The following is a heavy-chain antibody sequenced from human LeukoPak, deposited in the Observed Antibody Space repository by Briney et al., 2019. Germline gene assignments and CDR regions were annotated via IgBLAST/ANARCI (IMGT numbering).Heavy chain of an antibody. J-gene: IGHJ4*02. Sequence: SETLSLTCTVSGGSISSGDYYWSWIRQPPGKGLEWIVYIYYSGSTYYNPSLKSRVTISVDTSKNQFSLKLSSVTAADTAVYYCARVLLWFGGHFDYWGQGTLVTVSS. CDR2: IYYSGST. V-gene: IGHV4-30-4*01. CDR3: ARVLLWFGGHFDY. D-gene: IGHD3-10*01. CDR1: GGSISSGDYY.